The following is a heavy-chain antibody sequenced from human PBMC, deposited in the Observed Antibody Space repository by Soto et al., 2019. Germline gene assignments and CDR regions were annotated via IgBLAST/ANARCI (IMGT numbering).Heavy chain of an antibody. CDR1: GGSIGSYY. Sequence: SETLSLTCSVSGGSIGSYYWSWVRQPPGKGLEWIGYIYYSGSTNYNPSLKSRVTMSLDTSKNQFSLRLSSVTAADTAVYYCARGGYGDYAFDIWGQGTMVTVS. CDR3: ARGGYGDYAFDI. V-gene: IGHV4-59*01. J-gene: IGHJ3*02. CDR2: IYYSGST. D-gene: IGHD4-17*01.